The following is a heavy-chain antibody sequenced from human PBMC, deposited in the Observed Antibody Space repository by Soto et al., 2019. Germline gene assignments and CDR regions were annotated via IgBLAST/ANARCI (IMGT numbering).Heavy chain of an antibody. D-gene: IGHD3-3*01. CDR2: INPSGGST. V-gene: IGHV1-46*01. CDR1: GYTFTSYY. J-gene: IGHJ6*01. Sequence: ASVKVSCKASGYTFTSYYMHWVRQAPGQGLEWMRIINPSGGSTSYAQKFQGRVTMTRDTSTSPVNMELSSLRSEDTAVYDCARERRDTIYLYYGMEVWGRGNTVSVSS. CDR3: ARERRDTIYLYYGMEV.